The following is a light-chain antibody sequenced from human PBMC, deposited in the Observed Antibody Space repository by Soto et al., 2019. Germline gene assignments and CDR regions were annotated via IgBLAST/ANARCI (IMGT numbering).Light chain of an antibody. CDR1: QGVSTS. V-gene: IGKV1-8*01. CDR2: AAS. CDR3: QQYYTFPQT. Sequence: AMRMTQSPSSLSASTGDRVTFACRASQGVSTSLAWYQLKPGKAPKLLIYAASTLQSEVPSRFSGSGSGTDFTLTISCLQSEDFATYYCQQYYTFPQTFGQGTKVDIK. J-gene: IGKJ1*01.